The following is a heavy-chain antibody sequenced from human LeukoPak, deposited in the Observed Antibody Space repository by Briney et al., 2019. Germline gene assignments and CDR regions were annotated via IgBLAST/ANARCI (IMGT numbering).Heavy chain of an antibody. CDR3: ARDRGEYSSSSRGGSDY. V-gene: IGHV1-24*01. CDR2: FDPEDGET. J-gene: IGHJ4*02. CDR1: GYTLTELS. Sequence: ASVKVSCKVSGYTLTELSMHWVRQAPGKGLEWMGGFDPEDGETIYAQKFQGRVTMTTDTSTSTAYMELRSLRSDDTAVYYCARDRGEYSSSSRGGSDYWGQGTLVTVSS. D-gene: IGHD6-6*01.